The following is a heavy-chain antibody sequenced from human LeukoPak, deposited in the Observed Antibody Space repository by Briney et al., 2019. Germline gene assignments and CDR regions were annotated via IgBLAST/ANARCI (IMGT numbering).Heavy chain of an antibody. D-gene: IGHD3-10*01. Sequence: GGSLRLSCAASGFTFSNFWMSWVRRAPGKGLEWVANIKQDGSDKYYVDSVKGRFTISRDNAKSSLYLQMNSLRAEDTAVYYCASPNYHGSGPSDLWGRGTLVTVSS. CDR1: GFTFSNFW. V-gene: IGHV3-7*01. CDR2: IKQDGSDK. CDR3: ASPNYHGSGPSDL. J-gene: IGHJ2*01.